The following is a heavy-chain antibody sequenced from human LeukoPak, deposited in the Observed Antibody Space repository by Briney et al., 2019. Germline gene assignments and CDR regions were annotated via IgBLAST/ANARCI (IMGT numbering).Heavy chain of an antibody. Sequence: VGCLRLSCAASGFTFCSYAMNWVRQAPGKGLGWGSAISGSGGGTYYADSVKGRFTISRDNSKNTLYLQMNSLRAEDTAVYYCAKDFVVVPGNVNYFDYWGQGTLVTVSS. J-gene: IGHJ4*02. CDR3: AKDFVVVPGNVNYFDY. D-gene: IGHD2-21*02. V-gene: IGHV3-23*01. CDR1: GFTFCSYA. CDR2: ISGSGGGT.